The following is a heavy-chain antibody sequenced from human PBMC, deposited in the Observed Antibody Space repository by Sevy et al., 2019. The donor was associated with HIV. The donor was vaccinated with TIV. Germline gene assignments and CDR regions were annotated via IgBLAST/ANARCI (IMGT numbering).Heavy chain of an antibody. D-gene: IGHD2-21*02. V-gene: IGHV3-9*01. CDR2: ISWNSRNI. J-gene: IGHJ6*02. CDR3: AKDNNRGCDGLNCYPYYDYFYGLDA. CDR1: GFSFRDHA. Sequence: GGSLRLSCAASGFSFRDHAMHWVRQVPGKGLEWVSGISWNSRNIGYADSVKGRFTISRDNAKNLVFLQMNSVRPEDKSHYNCAKDNNRGCDGLNCYPYYDYFYGLDAWGQGTTVTVSS.